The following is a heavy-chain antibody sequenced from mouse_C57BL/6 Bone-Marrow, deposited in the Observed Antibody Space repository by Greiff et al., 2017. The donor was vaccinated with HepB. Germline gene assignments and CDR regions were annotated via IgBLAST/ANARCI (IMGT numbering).Heavy chain of an antibody. CDR3: ATNSYGSSPAWFAY. CDR1: GYTFTSYW. CDR2: IDPSDSYT. J-gene: IGHJ3*01. V-gene: IGHV1-69*01. D-gene: IGHD1-1*01. Sequence: QVQLQQSGAELVMPGASVKLSCKASGYTFTSYWMHWVKQRPGQGLEWIGEIDPSDSYTNYNQKFKGKSTLTVDKSSSTAYMQLSSLTSEDSAVYYCATNSYGSSPAWFAYWGQGTLVTVSA.